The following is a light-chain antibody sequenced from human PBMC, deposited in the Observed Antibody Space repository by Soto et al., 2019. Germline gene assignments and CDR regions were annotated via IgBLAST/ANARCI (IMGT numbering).Light chain of an antibody. J-gene: IGKJ5*01. CDR2: GAS. CDR1: QSVSSN. CDR3: QQRSNWPPSIT. V-gene: IGKV3-11*01. Sequence: EIVLTQSPATLSVSPGERATLSCRASQSVSSNLAWYQQKSGQAPRLLIYGASNRGTGIPARCSGSGSATDFSLTISSIEPEDFAVYYCQQRSNWPPSITFGQGTRLEIK.